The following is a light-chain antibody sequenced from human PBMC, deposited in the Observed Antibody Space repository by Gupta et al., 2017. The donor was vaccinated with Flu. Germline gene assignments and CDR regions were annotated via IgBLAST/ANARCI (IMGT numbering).Light chain of an antibody. CDR2: GAS. Sequence: DTLAVSPGEGATLSCRASESVYTNLAWYQQKPGQAPRLVIYGASTRATDIPDRFTGSGSGTEFTLTISSLQSEDFAVYYCQQYNIWPLWTFGQGTKVEIK. CDR3: QQYNIWPLWT. V-gene: IGKV3-15*01. J-gene: IGKJ1*01. CDR1: ESVYTN.